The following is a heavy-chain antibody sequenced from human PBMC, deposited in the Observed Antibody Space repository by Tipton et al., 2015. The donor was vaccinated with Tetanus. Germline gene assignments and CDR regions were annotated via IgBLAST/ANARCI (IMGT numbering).Heavy chain of an antibody. Sequence: SLRLSCVASGFTFSHFAVSWVRRAPGRGLEWVSSLSHDGGNIYYADFARGRFTISRDNSKNTLFLQMDDLRAEDTAVYYCAKDLRQLVRVDAFDIWGQGTAVTVSS. J-gene: IGHJ3*02. CDR3: AKDLRQLVRVDAFDI. V-gene: IGHV3-23*01. CDR2: LSHDGGNI. CDR1: GFTFSHFA. D-gene: IGHD6-6*01.